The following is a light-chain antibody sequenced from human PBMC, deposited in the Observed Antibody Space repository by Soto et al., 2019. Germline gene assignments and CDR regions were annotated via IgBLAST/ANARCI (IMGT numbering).Light chain of an antibody. CDR1: QSVSSN. CDR2: GAS. Sequence: IVMTQSPATLSVSPGERATLSCRASQSVSSNLAWYQQKPGQAPRLLIYGASTRATGIPARFSGSGSGTEFTLTISSLQSEDFAVYYCQQYGSSPMTSGQGTRPEI. V-gene: IGKV3D-15*01. J-gene: IGKJ5*01. CDR3: QQYGSSPMT.